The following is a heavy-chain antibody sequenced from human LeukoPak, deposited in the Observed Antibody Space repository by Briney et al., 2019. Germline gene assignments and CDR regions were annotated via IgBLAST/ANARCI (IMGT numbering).Heavy chain of an antibody. CDR2: IFYSGST. CDR3: ARAPSLKARFDP. J-gene: IGHJ5*02. Sequence: SETLSLTCSVSDDSITMYYWTWIRQPPGKGLEWIGYIFYSGSTNYNPSLKSRVTISVDTSKNQFSLKLSSVTAADTAVYYCARAPSLKARFDPWGQGTLVTVSS. CDR1: DDSITMYY. V-gene: IGHV4-59*01.